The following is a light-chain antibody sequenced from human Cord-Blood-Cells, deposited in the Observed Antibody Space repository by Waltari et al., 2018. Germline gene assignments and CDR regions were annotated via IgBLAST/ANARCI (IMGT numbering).Light chain of an antibody. Sequence: DIQMTQSPSSLSASVGDRVTITCRASQSISSYLNWYQQKPGKPPKHLIYAASSLQSGVPSRFSGSGSGTDFTLTISSLQPEDFATYYCQQSYSTPLTFGGGTKVDIK. CDR1: QSISSY. CDR2: AAS. V-gene: IGKV1-39*01. CDR3: QQSYSTPLT. J-gene: IGKJ4*01.